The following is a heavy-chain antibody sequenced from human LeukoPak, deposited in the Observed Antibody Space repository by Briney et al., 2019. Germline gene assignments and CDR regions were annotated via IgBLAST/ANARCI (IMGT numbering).Heavy chain of an antibody. V-gene: IGHV1-2*02. D-gene: IGHD1-26*01. Sequence: GASVTVSFTASGYTFTVYYMHWVRQAPGQGLEWMGWINPNSGGTNYAQKFQGRVTMTRDTSISTAYMELSRLRSDDTAVYYCARWGTRSYGFDYWGQGTLVTVSS. CDR3: ARWGTRSYGFDY. J-gene: IGHJ4*02. CDR1: GYTFTVYY. CDR2: INPNSGGT.